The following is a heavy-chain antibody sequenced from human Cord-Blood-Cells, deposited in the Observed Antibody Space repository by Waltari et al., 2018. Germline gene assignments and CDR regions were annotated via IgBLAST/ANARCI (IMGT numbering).Heavy chain of an antibody. CDR2: ISYDGSNK. D-gene: IGHD3-10*01. Sequence: VQLVESGGGVVQPGRSLRLSCAASGLPFSTSAPHCVRTAPGKGLEWVAVISYDGSNKYYADSVKGRFTISRDNSKNTLYLQMNSLRAEDTAVYYCARDYYGSGSYFDYWGQGTLVTVSS. CDR3: ARDYYGSGSYFDY. V-gene: IGHV3-30*04. CDR1: GLPFSTSA. J-gene: IGHJ4*02.